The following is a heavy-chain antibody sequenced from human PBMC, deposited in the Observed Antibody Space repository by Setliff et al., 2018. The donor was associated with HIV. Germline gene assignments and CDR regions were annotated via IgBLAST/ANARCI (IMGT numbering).Heavy chain of an antibody. D-gene: IGHD3-10*01. V-gene: IGHV4-61*02. CDR1: GGSIGSGGHY. CDR2: VYTSGST. CDR3: ARDHTSGSLDF. Sequence: PSETLSLTCSVSGGSIGSGGHYWSWIRLPAGRGPEWIGRVYTSGSTTYNPSLQSRVTISVDTSKNQLSLKMSSVTAADKAVYYWARDHTSGSLDFWGQGTLVTVSS. J-gene: IGHJ4*02.